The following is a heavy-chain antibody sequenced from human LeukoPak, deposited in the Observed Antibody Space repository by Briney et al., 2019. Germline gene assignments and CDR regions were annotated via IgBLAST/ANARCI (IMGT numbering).Heavy chain of an antibody. CDR3: ARTAAAGIGS. V-gene: IGHV4-59*12. D-gene: IGHD6-13*01. CDR1: GGSISSYY. CDR2: IYYSGST. J-gene: IGHJ4*02. Sequence: PSETLSLTCTVSGGSISSYYWSWIRQPPGKGLEWIGYIYYSGSTNYNPSLKSRVTISVDTSKNQFSLKLSSVTAADTAVYYCARTAAAGIGSWGQGTLVTVSS.